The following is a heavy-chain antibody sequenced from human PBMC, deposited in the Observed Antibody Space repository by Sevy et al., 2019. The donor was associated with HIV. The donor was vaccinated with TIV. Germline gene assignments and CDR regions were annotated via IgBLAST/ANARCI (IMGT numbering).Heavy chain of an antibody. CDR2: IKSKTDGGTT. D-gene: IGHD1-26*01. J-gene: IGHJ4*02. CDR1: GFTFSNAW. Sequence: GGSLRLSCAASGFTFSNAWMSWIRQAPGKGLEWVGRIKSKTDGGTTDYAAPVKGRFTISRDDSKNTLYLQMNSLKTEDTAVYYCTTDVGATQVDYWGQGTLVTVSS. V-gene: IGHV3-15*01. CDR3: TTDVGATQVDY.